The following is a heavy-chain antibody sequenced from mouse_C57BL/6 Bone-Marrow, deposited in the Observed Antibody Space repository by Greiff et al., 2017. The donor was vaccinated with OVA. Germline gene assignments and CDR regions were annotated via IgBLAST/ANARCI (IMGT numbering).Heavy chain of an antibody. CDR1: GYTFTDYY. V-gene: IGHV1-26*01. D-gene: IGHD3-3*01. Sequence: LMEPGASVKISCKASGYTFTDYYMNWVKQSHGKSLEWIGDINPNNGGTSYNQKFKGKATLTVDKSSSTAYMELRSLTSEDSAVYYCARSPAKSYYFDYWGQGTTLTVSS. CDR3: ARSPAKSYYFDY. J-gene: IGHJ2*01. CDR2: INPNNGGT.